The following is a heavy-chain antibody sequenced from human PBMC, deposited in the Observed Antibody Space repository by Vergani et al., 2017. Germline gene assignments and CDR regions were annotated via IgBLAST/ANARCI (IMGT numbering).Heavy chain of an antibody. CDR1: GGSISSYY. Sequence: QVQLQESGPGLVKPSETLSLTCTVSGGSISSYYWSWIRQPPGKGLEWIGRIYTSGSTNYNPSLKSRVTISVATSKTQFPLYLSSVTASDTAGYYCARDVGQNWFDPWGQGTLVTVSS. V-gene: IGHV4-4*08. CDR3: ARDVGQNWFDP. D-gene: IGHD2-15*01. CDR2: IYTSGST. J-gene: IGHJ5*02.